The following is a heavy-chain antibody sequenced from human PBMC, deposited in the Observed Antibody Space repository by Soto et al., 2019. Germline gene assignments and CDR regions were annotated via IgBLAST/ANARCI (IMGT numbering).Heavy chain of an antibody. CDR2: IYYSGST. CDR3: AREELAVVAATPGGWFDP. V-gene: IGHV4-31*03. J-gene: IGHJ5*02. CDR1: GGSISSGGYY. Sequence: QVQLQESGPGLVKPSQTLSLTCTVSGGSISSGGYYWSWIRQHPGKGLELIWYIYYSGSTYYNPSLKSRVTISVDTSKNQFSLKLSSVTAADTAVYYCAREELAVVAATPGGWFDPWGQGTLVTVSS. D-gene: IGHD2-15*01.